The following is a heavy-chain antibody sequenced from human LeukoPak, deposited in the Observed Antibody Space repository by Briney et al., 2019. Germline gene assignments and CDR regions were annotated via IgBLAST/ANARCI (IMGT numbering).Heavy chain of an antibody. V-gene: IGHV4-39*07. Sequence: SETLSLTCTVSGGSISSGSYYWSWIRQPPGKGLEWIGSIYYSGSTYYNPSLKSRVTISVDTSKNQFSLKLSSVTAADTAVYYCAREVRRWRFDYWGQGTLVTVSS. J-gene: IGHJ4*02. D-gene: IGHD5-24*01. CDR3: AREVRRWRFDY. CDR2: IYYSGST. CDR1: GGSISSGSYY.